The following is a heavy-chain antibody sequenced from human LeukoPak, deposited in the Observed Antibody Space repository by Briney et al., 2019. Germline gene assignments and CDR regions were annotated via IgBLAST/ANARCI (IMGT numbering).Heavy chain of an antibody. J-gene: IGHJ4*02. Sequence: GGSLRPSFEASGLPVSSTYMSGVGQAQGKGLEWVSVFYSGGATYYADSVRGRFTISRDNSKNSLYLQMDSLRAEDTAVYYCAACGDGYNYFDYWGQGILVTVSS. CDR1: GLPVSSTY. D-gene: IGHD5-24*01. CDR2: FYSGGAT. V-gene: IGHV3-66*01. CDR3: AACGDGYNYFDY.